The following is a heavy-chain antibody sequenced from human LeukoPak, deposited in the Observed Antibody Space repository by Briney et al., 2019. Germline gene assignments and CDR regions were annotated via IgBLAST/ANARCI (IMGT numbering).Heavy chain of an antibody. CDR3: AKLTTS. CDR1: GFTFSSYD. Sequence: GGSLRLSCAASGFTFSSYDVSWVRQAPGKGLEWVSAISGSGDRTHYADSVKGRFTISRDNSNNTLYLQMNSLRAEDTAVYYCAKLTTSWGQGTLVTVSS. CDR2: ISGSGDRT. D-gene: IGHD4-11*01. J-gene: IGHJ4*02. V-gene: IGHV3-23*01.